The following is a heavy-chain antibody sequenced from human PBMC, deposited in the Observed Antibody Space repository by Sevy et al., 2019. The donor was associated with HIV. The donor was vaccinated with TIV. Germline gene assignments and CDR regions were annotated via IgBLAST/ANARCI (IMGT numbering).Heavy chain of an antibody. V-gene: IGHV3-49*03. J-gene: IGHJ5*02. CDR1: GFNFGDYP. CDR3: SKGGSGTGWFDP. Sequence: GGSLRLSCRASGFNFGDYPMSWFRQAPGKGLAWVGFIRSKASGGTTQYAASVKGRLAISRDDSESIACLQMNSLKIEDTGVYYCSKGGSGTGWFDPWGQGTLVTVSS. CDR2: IRSKASGGTT. D-gene: IGHD3-10*01.